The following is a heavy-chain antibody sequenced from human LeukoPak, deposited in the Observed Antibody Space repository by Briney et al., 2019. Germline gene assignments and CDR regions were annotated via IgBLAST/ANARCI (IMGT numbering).Heavy chain of an antibody. CDR1: GVTLSDHH. Sequence: GGSLRLSCAASGVTLSDHHMDWVRQAPGKGLEWVGRTRNKARGYTPEYAASVKGRFTIPRDDSETLVYLQMNSLRTEDTAVYFCARDGAEGDNSAFDIWGHGTVVTVSS. CDR3: ARDGAEGDNSAFDI. V-gene: IGHV3-72*01. D-gene: IGHD3-22*01. CDR2: TRNKARGYTP. J-gene: IGHJ3*02.